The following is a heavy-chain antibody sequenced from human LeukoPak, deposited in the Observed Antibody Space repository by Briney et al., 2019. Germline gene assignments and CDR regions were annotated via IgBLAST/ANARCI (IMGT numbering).Heavy chain of an antibody. CDR2: IYPGDSDT. Sequence: GESLKISCKGPGYSFTSYWIGWVRQMPGKGLEWMGIIYPGDSDTRYSPSFQGQVTISADKSISTAYLQWSSLKASDTAMYYCGGVAVVVATSLGWFDPWGQGALVTVSS. D-gene: IGHD2-15*01. V-gene: IGHV5-51*01. J-gene: IGHJ5*02. CDR1: GYSFTSYW. CDR3: GGVAVVVATSLGWFDP.